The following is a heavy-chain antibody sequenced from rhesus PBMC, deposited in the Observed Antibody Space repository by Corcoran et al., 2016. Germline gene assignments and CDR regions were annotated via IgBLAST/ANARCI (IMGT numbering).Heavy chain of an antibody. CDR3: ARVYDGYFDY. D-gene: IGHD3-22*01. Sequence: EVQLVESGGGLAKPGGSLRLSCAASGFTFSSFWMNWVRPAPGNGREWVSAMNNGDTGYADSVKGRFTISRDNAKDSLYLQMNRLRAEDTALYYCARVYDGYFDYWGQGVLVTVSS. V-gene: IGHV3-103*01. J-gene: IGHJ4*01. CDR2: MNNGDT. CDR1: GFTFSSFW.